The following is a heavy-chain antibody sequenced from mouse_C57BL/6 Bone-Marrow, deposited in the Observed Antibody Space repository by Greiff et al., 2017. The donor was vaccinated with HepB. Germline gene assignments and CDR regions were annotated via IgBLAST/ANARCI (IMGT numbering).Heavy chain of an antibody. J-gene: IGHJ3*01. D-gene: IGHD2-4*01. V-gene: IGHV1-19*01. CDR2: INPYNGGT. CDR1: GYTFTDYY. Sequence: EVKLMESGPVLVKPGASVKMSCKASGYTFTDYYMNWVKQSHGKSLEWIGVINPYNGGTSYNQKFKGKATLTVDKSSSTAYMELNSLTSEDSAVYYCAREEDYDGFAYWGQGTLVTVSA. CDR3: AREEDYDGFAY.